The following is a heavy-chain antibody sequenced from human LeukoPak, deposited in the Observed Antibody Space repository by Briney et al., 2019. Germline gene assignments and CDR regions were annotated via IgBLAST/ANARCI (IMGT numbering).Heavy chain of an antibody. CDR2: MYISGST. CDR3: AREGDDILTGYSFDAFDV. D-gene: IGHD3-9*01. CDR1: GGSISSYY. V-gene: IGHV4-4*07. J-gene: IGHJ3*01. Sequence: PSGTLSLTCTVSGGSISSYYWSWIRQPAGKGLEWIGRMYISGSTNYNPSLKSRVTMSVDTSKNQFSLKLNSATAADTAVYYCAREGDDILTGYSFDAFDVWGQGTMVTVSS.